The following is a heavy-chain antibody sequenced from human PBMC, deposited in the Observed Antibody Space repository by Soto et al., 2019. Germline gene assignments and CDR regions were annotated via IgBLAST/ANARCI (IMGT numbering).Heavy chain of an antibody. CDR1: GFTFSGSA. Sequence: SGGSLRLSCAASGFTFSGSAMHWVRQASGKGLEWVGRIRSKANSYATAYAASVKGRFTISRDDSKNTAYLQMNSLKTEDTAVYYCTRLAGSTSPEYNWFDPWGQGTLVTVS. J-gene: IGHJ5*02. CDR3: TRLAGSTSPEYNWFDP. CDR2: IRSKANSYAT. D-gene: IGHD2-2*01. V-gene: IGHV3-73*01.